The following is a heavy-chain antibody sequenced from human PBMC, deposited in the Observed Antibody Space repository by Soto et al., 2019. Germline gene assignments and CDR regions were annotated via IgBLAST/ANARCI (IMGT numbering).Heavy chain of an antibody. CDR3: VRPSIAVAVYHFDS. CDR2: IYYSGST. D-gene: IGHD6-19*01. V-gene: IGHV4-31*03. CDR1: GGSISSGGYY. Sequence: SETLSLTCTVSGGSISSGGYYWSWIRQHPGKGLEWIGYIYYSGSTYYNPSLKSRVTISVDTSKNQFSLKLSSVTAADTAVYYCVRPSIAVAVYHFDSWGQGTLVTVSS. J-gene: IGHJ4*02.